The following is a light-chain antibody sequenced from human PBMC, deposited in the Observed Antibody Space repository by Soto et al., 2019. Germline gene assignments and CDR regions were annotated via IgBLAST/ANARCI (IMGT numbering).Light chain of an antibody. V-gene: IGLV2-14*03. Sequence: QSALTQPASVSGSPGQSIAISCTGTSSDVGGYNVVSWYQQHPGNAPKLIIYDVSERPSGVSDRFSGSKSGNTASLTISGLQAEDEADYYCSSYTSSSTLDLFGTGTKLTVL. CDR1: SSDVGGYNV. CDR3: SSYTSSSTLDL. CDR2: DVS. J-gene: IGLJ1*01.